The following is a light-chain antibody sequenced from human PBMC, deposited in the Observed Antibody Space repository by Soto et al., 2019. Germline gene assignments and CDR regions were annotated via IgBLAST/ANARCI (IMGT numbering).Light chain of an antibody. CDR1: ESVTSTY. V-gene: IGKV3-20*01. Sequence: ENVLTQSPGTLSLSPGERATLSCRATESVTSTYISGYQKKPGQTPRLLIFGTSIRAAGIPDRFSGSGSGTDFTLTISRLEPEDFAVYYCQQCDSSPLWTFGQGTKLEIK. CDR3: QQCDSSPLWT. CDR2: GTS. J-gene: IGKJ2*02.